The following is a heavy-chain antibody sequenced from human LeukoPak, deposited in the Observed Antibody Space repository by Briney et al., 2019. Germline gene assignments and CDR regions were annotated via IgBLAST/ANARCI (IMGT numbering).Heavy chain of an antibody. V-gene: IGHV4-31*03. Sequence: SETLSLTCTVSGVSITKDGYSWTWIRQPPRKGLEWIGDISYSGSTKYKPSLKRRLTISGDVSKNQFSLKLTSVTAADTAVYYCARDVVLTSSPDAFDIWGQGTMVTVSS. CDR2: ISYSGST. J-gene: IGHJ3*02. CDR1: GVSITKDGYS. CDR3: ARDVVLTSSPDAFDI. D-gene: IGHD2-21*02.